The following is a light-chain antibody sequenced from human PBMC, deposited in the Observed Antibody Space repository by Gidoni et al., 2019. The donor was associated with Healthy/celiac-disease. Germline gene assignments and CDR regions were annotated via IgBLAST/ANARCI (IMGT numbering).Light chain of an antibody. CDR1: ALPKQY. CDR2: KDS. V-gene: IGLV3-25*03. CDR3: QSADSSGTGV. J-gene: IGLJ2*01. Sequence: SYELTQPPSVSVYPGQTARITCSGDALPKQYAYWYQQKPGQAPVLVIYKDSERPSGIPERFSGSSSGTTVTLTISGVQAEDEADYYCQSADSSGTGVFGGGTKLTVL.